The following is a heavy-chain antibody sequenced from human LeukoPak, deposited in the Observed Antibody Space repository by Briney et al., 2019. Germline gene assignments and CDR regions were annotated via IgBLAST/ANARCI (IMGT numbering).Heavy chain of an antibody. D-gene: IGHD3-9*01. Sequence: GGSLRLSCAASGFTFSSYAMSWVRQAPGKGLEWVSAISGSGGSTYYADSVKGRFTISRDNSKNTLYLQMNSLRAEDTAVYYCARDGLTYYDILKLDYWGQGTLVTVSS. J-gene: IGHJ4*02. CDR3: ARDGLTYYDILKLDY. V-gene: IGHV3-23*01. CDR1: GFTFSSYA. CDR2: ISGSGGST.